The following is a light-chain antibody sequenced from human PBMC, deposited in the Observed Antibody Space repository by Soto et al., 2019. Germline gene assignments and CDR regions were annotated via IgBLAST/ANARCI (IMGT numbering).Light chain of an antibody. CDR3: QHSGSTPWT. Sequence: GWSHAPGTLSNSPGEIAALSFRASQSVSSTYLAWYQQKPGQAPRLLTSGASGRATDIPDRISGSGSGTDFTLTISRLEPEDFAVYYCQHSGSTPWTFGQGTKVAI. CDR1: QSVSSTY. V-gene: IGKV3-20*01. J-gene: IGKJ1*01. CDR2: GAS.